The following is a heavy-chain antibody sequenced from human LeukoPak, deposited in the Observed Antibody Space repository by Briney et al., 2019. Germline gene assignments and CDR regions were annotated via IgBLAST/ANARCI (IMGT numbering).Heavy chain of an antibody. CDR3: AGGYDYVWGSYRSPRAFDI. CDR1: GGSFSGYY. Sequence: SETLSLTCAVYGGSFSGYYWSWIRQPPGKGLEWIGEINHSGSTSYNPSLKSRITISVDTSKNQFSLKLNSVTAADTAVYYCAGGYDYVWGSYRSPRAFDIWGQGTMVTVSS. D-gene: IGHD3-16*02. J-gene: IGHJ3*02. V-gene: IGHV4-34*01. CDR2: INHSGST.